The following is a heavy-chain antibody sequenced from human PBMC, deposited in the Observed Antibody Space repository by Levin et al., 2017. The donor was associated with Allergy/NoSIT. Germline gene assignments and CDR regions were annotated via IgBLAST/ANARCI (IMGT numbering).Heavy chain of an antibody. Sequence: KFGESLKISCKGSGYSFTSYWIGWVRQMPGKGLEWMGIIYPGDSDTRYSPSFQGQVTISADKSISTAYLQWSSLKASDTAMYYCARHAPSYCSSTSCYDAFDSWGQGTMVTVSS. D-gene: IGHD2-2*01. CDR2: IYPGDSDT. CDR3: ARHAPSYCSSTSCYDAFDS. V-gene: IGHV5-51*01. CDR1: GYSFTSYW. J-gene: IGHJ3*02.